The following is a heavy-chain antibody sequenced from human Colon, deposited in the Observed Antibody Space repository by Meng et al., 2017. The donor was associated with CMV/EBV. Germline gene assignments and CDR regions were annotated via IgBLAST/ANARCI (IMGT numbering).Heavy chain of an antibody. J-gene: IGHJ3*02. D-gene: IGHD6-13*01. CDR1: SISSGENY. V-gene: IGHV4-31*02. CDR2: IYYLGST. Sequence: SISSGENYWSWIRQHPGKGLEWIGSIYYLGSTFYNPSLKSRLTISVDMSKNHFSLKLNSVTAADTAVYYCARGPIAAAGPSAAFDIWGQGTMVTVSS. CDR3: ARGPIAAAGPSAAFDI.